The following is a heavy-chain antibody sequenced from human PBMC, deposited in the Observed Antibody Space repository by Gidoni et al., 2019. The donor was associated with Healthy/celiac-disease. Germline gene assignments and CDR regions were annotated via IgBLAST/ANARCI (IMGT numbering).Heavy chain of an antibody. CDR1: GGSFSGYY. Sequence: QVQLQQWGAGLLKPSETLSLTCAVYGGSFSGYYWSWIRQPPGQGLEWIGEINHSGSTNYNPSLKSRVTISVDTSKNQFSLKLSSVTAADTAVYYCAGSTAPTRYYFDYWGQGTLVTVSS. CDR2: INHSGST. V-gene: IGHV4-34*01. J-gene: IGHJ4*02. CDR3: AGSTAPTRYYFDY. D-gene: IGHD4-17*01.